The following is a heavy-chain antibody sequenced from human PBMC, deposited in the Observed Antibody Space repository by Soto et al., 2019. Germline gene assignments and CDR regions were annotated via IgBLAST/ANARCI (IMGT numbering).Heavy chain of an antibody. Sequence: QVQLVESGGGVVQPGRSLRLSCAASGFTFSIYGMHWVRQAPGKGLEWVAVISYDVSNKYYEDSVKGRFTISRDNSKNTLYLDMSRLSSEDAAVYYSAKSRAAPGGLDYWGQGTLVTVSS. D-gene: IGHD6-13*01. CDR2: ISYDVSNK. CDR3: AKSRAAPGGLDY. CDR1: GFTFSIYG. V-gene: IGHV3-30*18. J-gene: IGHJ4*02.